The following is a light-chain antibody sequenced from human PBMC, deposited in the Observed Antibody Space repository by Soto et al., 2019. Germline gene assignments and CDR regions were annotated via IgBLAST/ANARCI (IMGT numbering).Light chain of an antibody. V-gene: IGKV1-39*01. CDR1: QSISNH. CDR3: QHYGSSPIT. CDR2: AAS. Sequence: DIHMTESPASLSASVEDRVIITCRASQSISNHLNWYQQKPGKAPKLLIFAASSLQSGVPSRFSGSGSGTDFTLTISRLEPEDFAVFYCQHYGSSPITFGQGTRLEIK. J-gene: IGKJ5*01.